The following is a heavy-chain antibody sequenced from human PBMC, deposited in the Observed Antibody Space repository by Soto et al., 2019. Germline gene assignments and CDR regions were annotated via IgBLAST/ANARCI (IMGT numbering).Heavy chain of an antibody. CDR2: IFHDGTA. D-gene: IGHD3-10*01. J-gene: IGHJ4*02. CDR3: ARLVYDTRLNYMYFDF. V-gene: IGHV4-4*02. CDR1: GVSISSGNW. Sequence: SETLSLTWAVSGVSISSGNWWTWVRQSPQRGLEYIGEIFHDGTANYYPSFERRVAISVDTSKNQFSLKLTSVTAADSAIYFCARLVYDTRLNYMYFDFWGQGTLVTVSS.